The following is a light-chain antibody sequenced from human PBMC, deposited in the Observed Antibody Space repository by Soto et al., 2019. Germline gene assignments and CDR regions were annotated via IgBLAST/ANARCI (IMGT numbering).Light chain of an antibody. V-gene: IGLV1-44*01. Sequence: QLVLTQPPSTSGTPGQRVTISCSGSSSNIGSKTVNWYQQLPGTAPKLLIYSNNQRPSGVPDRLSGSKSGTSASLAISGLQSEDEAVYYCAAWDDTLNGVVFGGGTKLTVL. CDR1: SSNIGSKT. CDR2: SNN. J-gene: IGLJ3*02. CDR3: AAWDDTLNGVV.